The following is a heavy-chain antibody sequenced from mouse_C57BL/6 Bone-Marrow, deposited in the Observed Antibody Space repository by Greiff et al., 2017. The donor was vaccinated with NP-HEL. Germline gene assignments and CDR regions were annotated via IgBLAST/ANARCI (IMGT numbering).Heavy chain of an antibody. CDR1: GFTFSDYG. V-gene: IGHV5-17*01. D-gene: IGHD2-10*02. J-gene: IGHJ4*01. CDR2: ISSGSSTI. Sequence: EVQLVESGGGLVKPGGSLKLSCAASGFTFSDYGMHWVRQAPEKGLEWVAYISSGSSTIYYADTVKGRFTISRDNAKNTLFLQMTSLRSEDTAMYYCERTYGNYAMDYWGQGTSVTVSS. CDR3: ERTYGNYAMDY.